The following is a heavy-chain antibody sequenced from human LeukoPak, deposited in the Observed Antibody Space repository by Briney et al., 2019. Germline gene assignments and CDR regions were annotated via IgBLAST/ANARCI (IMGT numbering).Heavy chain of an antibody. D-gene: IGHD1-26*01. CDR2: ISYDGSNK. Sequence: GRSLRLSCAASGFTFSSYGMHWVRQAPGKGLEWVAVISYDGSNKYYADSVKGRFTISRDNSKNTLFLQMNSLRAEDAAVYYCTRAMWDVRFDYWGQGILVTVSS. J-gene: IGHJ4*02. CDR3: TRAMWDVRFDY. V-gene: IGHV3-30*03. CDR1: GFTFSSYG.